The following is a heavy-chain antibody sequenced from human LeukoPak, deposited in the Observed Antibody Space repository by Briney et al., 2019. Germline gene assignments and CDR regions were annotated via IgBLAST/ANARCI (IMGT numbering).Heavy chain of an antibody. CDR3: SRDSRPIQLWHSPDGAYDI. CDR2: IRSKAYGGTT. Sequence: LAGGSLRLSCTASGFTFGDYAMSWVRQAPGKGLEWVGFIRSKAYGGTTEYAASVKGRFTISRDDSKSIAYLQMNSLKTEDTAVYYCSRDSRPIQLWHSPDGAYDIWGQGTMVTVSS. CDR1: GFTFGDYA. J-gene: IGHJ3*02. V-gene: IGHV3-49*04. D-gene: IGHD5-18*01.